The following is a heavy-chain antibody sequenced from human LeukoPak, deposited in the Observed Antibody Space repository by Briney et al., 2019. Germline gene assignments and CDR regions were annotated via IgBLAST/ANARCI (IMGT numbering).Heavy chain of an antibody. D-gene: IGHD5-24*01. Sequence: PGGSLRLCCAASGFTFSSYAMSWVRQAPGKGLEWVSYISSSGSSIYYADSVKGRFTISRDNAKNSLYLQMNSLRAEDTAVYYCAVEMAYYFDYWGQGTLVTVSS. CDR3: AVEMAYYFDY. CDR2: ISSSGSSI. J-gene: IGHJ4*02. V-gene: IGHV3-48*03. CDR1: GFTFSSYA.